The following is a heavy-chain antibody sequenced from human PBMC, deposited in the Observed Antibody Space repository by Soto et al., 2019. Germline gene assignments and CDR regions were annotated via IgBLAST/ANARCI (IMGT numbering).Heavy chain of an antibody. D-gene: IGHD6-19*01. Sequence: GASVKVSCKASGYTFTGYYMHWVRQAPGQGLEWMGWINPNSGGTNYAQKFQGWVTMTRDTSISTAYMELSRLSSDVTAVYYCARAPHIAVAGMPFDYWGQGTLVTVSS. J-gene: IGHJ4*02. CDR2: INPNSGGT. CDR3: ARAPHIAVAGMPFDY. CDR1: GYTFTGYY. V-gene: IGHV1-2*04.